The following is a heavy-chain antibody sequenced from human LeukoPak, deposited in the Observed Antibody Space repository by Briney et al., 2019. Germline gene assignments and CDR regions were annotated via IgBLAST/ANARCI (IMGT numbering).Heavy chain of an antibody. CDR2: IYTSGST. J-gene: IGHJ4*02. CDR3: ARDGSGSYGVFDY. Sequence: SSETLSLTCTVSGGSISSGSYYWSWIRQPAGKGLEWIGRIYTSGSTNYSPSLKSRVTISVDTSKNQFSLKLSSVTAADTAVYYCARDGSGSYGVFDYWGQGTLVTVSS. V-gene: IGHV4-61*02. D-gene: IGHD3-10*01. CDR1: GGSISSGSYY.